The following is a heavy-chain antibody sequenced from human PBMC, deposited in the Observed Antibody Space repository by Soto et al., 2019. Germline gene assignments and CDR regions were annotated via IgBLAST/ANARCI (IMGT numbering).Heavy chain of an antibody. CDR1: GGSISSGGYY. V-gene: IGHV4-31*03. CDR2: IYYSGST. J-gene: IGHJ6*02. D-gene: IGHD2-15*01. CDR3: ARPIGRYCSGGSCYPYGMDV. Sequence: TLSLTCTVSGGSISSGGYYWSWIRQHPGKGLEWIGYIYYSGSTYYNPSLKSRVTISVDTSKNQFSLKLSSVTAADTAVYYCARPIGRYCSGGSCYPYGMDVWGQGTTVTVSS.